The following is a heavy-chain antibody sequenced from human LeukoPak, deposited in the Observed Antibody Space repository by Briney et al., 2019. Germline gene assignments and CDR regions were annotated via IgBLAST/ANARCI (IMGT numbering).Heavy chain of an antibody. V-gene: IGHV3-30*18. CDR3: AKTGDFDY. Sequence: GRSLRLSCAASGFTFSSYGMHWVRQAPGKGLEWVAVISYDGSNKYYADSVKGRFTISRDNSKNTVYLQMNSLRAEDTAVYYCAKTGDFDYWGQGTLVTVSS. J-gene: IGHJ4*02. CDR1: GFTFSSYG. CDR2: ISYDGSNK.